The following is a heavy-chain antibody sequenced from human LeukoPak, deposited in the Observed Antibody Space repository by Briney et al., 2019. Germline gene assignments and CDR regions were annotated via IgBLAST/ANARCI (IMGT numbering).Heavy chain of an antibody. V-gene: IGHV4-59*01. CDR1: GGSFSSYY. CDR3: ARIYCSGGSCYRYYYYMDV. CDR2: IYYSGST. Sequence: SETLSLTCAVYGGSFSSYYWSWIRQPPGKGLEWIGYIYYSGSTNYNPSLKSRVTISVDTSKNQFSLKLSSVTAADTAVYYCARIYCSGGSCYRYYYYMDVWGKGTTVTVSS. D-gene: IGHD2-15*01. J-gene: IGHJ6*03.